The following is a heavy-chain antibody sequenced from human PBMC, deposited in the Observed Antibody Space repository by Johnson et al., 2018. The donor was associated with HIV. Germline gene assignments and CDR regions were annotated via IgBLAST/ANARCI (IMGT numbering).Heavy chain of an antibody. J-gene: IGHJ3*02. CDR2: ISYDGSNK. D-gene: IGHD1-1*01. CDR3: ANRPSVGYRLGAFDI. CDR1: RFTFSSYG. Sequence: QVQLVESGGGLVQPGGSLRLSCAASRFTFSSYGMHWVRQAPGKGLEWVAVISYDGSNKYYADSVKGRFTISRDNSRNTLYLQMNSLRAEDTAVYYCANRPSVGYRLGAFDIWGRGTMVTVS. V-gene: IGHV3-30*18.